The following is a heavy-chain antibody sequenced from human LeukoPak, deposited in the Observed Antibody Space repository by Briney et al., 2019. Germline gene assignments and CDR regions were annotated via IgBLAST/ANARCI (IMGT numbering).Heavy chain of an antibody. CDR3: ARTKPQQFDILS. J-gene: IGHJ4*02. CDR1: GFTFSDYY. D-gene: IGHD3-9*01. V-gene: IGHV3-23*01. Sequence: PGGSLRLSCAASGFTFSDYYMSWIRQAPGKGLEWVSGISGSGGSTYSVDSVKGRFTVSRDNSKNTLYLQMNSLRAEDTAVYYCARTKPQQFDILSWGQGTLVTVSS. CDR2: ISGSGGST.